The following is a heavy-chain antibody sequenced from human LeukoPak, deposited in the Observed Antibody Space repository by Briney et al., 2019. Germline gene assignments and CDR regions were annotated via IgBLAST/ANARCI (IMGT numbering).Heavy chain of an antibody. CDR2: ISAYNGNT. CDR3: ARDGDHYDILTGPNYYYYGMDV. Sequence: ASVKVSCKASGYTFTSYGISWVRQAPGQGLEWMGWISAYNGNTNYAQKLQGGVTMTTDTSTSTAYMELRSLRSDDTAVYYCARDGDHYDILTGPNYYYYGMDVWGQGTTVTVSS. CDR1: GYTFTSYG. V-gene: IGHV1-18*01. D-gene: IGHD3-9*01. J-gene: IGHJ6*02.